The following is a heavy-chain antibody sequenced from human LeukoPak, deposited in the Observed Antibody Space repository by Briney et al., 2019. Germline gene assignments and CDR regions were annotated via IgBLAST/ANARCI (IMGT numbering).Heavy chain of an antibody. V-gene: IGHV3-23*01. J-gene: IGHJ5*02. D-gene: IGHD4-17*01. CDR3: SKFSYGDYGA. Sequence: GGSLRLSCAASGFTFSSYAMSWVRQAPGKGLEWVSAISGSGGSTYYADSVKGRFTISRDNSKNTLYLQMTSLRFDDTALYYCSKFSYGDYGAWGPGTLVTVSS. CDR2: ISGSGGST. CDR1: GFTFSSYA.